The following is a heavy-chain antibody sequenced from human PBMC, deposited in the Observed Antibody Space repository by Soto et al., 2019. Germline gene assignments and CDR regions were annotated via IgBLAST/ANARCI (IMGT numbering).Heavy chain of an antibody. CDR3: ASCTVALGAWFAP. D-gene: IGHD4-4*01. Sequence: SAKLCWEACGDSFTSYALYWVRHYPGQRLEWMGWINAGNGNTKYSQKFQGRVTITRDTSASTAYMELSSLRSEDTAVYYCASCTVALGAWFAPWGKGTLVTVSS. V-gene: IGHV1-3*01. CDR1: GDSFTSYA. J-gene: IGHJ5*02. CDR2: INAGNGNT.